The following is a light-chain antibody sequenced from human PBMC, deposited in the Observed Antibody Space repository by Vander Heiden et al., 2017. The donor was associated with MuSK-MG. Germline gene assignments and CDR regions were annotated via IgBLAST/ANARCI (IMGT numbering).Light chain of an antibody. Sequence: QSVLTQPPSVSGAPGQRVTISCTGSSSNIRAGYVVHWYQQLAGTAPKLLIYGNSNRPSGVHDRFSGSKSGTSASPTTTGIQAEDEADYYCTSYDSSMSGLGVGGGTKLTVL. CDR3: TSYDSSMSGLG. J-gene: IGLJ2*01. CDR2: GNS. V-gene: IGLV1-40*01. CDR1: SSNIRAGYV.